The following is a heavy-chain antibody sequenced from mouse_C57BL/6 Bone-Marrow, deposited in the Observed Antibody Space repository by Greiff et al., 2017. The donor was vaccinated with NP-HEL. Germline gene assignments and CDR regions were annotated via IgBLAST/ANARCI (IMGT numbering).Heavy chain of an antibody. CDR1: GYTFTSYW. CDR3: ARWITTVVADYFDY. J-gene: IGHJ2*01. D-gene: IGHD1-1*01. CDR2: IDPSDSYT. Sequence: VQLQQPGAELVKPGASVKLSCKASGYTFTSYWMQWVKQRPGQGLEWIGEIDPSDSYTNYNQKFKGKATLTVDTSSSTAYMQLSSLTSEDSAVYYCARWITTVVADYFDYWGQGTTLTVSS. V-gene: IGHV1-50*01.